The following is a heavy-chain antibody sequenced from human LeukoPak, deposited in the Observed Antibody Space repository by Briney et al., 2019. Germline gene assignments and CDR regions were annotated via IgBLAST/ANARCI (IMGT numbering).Heavy chain of an antibody. Sequence: GGSLRLSCAGSGFTSPNHWITWVRQAPGKGLEWVANVRQDGTVRNYVVSVRGRFTISRDIAKNSVYLQMNSLGAEDTAIYYCAKGGVAADGTPSHGMDVWGQGTTVTVSS. J-gene: IGHJ6*02. CDR2: VRQDGTVR. CDR1: GFTSPNHW. D-gene: IGHD6-13*01. V-gene: IGHV3-7*01. CDR3: AKGGVAADGTPSHGMDV.